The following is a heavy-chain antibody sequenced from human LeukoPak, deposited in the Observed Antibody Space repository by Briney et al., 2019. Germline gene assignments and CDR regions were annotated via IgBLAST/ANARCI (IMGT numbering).Heavy chain of an antibody. V-gene: IGHV4-34*01. J-gene: IGHJ4*02. CDR2: INHSGST. CDR1: GGSFSGYY. Sequence: PSETLSLTCAVYGGSFSGYYWSWIRQPPGKGLEWIGEINHSGSTNYNPSLKSRVTISVDTSKNQFSLNLSSVTAADTAVYYCARGSQSLGYCSGGSCRAKIFDYWGQGTLVTVSS. D-gene: IGHD2-15*01. CDR3: ARGSQSLGYCSGGSCRAKIFDY.